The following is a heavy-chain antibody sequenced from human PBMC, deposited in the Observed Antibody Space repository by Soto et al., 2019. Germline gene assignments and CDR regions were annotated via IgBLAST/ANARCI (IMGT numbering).Heavy chain of an antibody. CDR3: AREVDSYDTYYFDY. V-gene: IGHV3-48*03. D-gene: IGHD5-18*01. J-gene: IGHJ4*02. CDR2: ISSSGSTI. CDR1: GFTFSRYE. Sequence: PGGSLRLSCAVSGFTFSRYEMNWVRQAPGKGLEWVSYISSSGSTIYYADSVKGRFTISRDNAKNSLYLQMNSLRAEDTAVYYCAREVDSYDTYYFDYWGQGTLVTVSS.